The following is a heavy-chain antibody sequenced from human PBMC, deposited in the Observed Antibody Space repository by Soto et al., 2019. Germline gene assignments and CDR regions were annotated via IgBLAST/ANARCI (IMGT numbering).Heavy chain of an antibody. Sequence: QVQVVESGGGLVKPGGSLRLSCAASGFTFSEYYMSWIRQAPGKGLEWVSLISPSGSYTYYADSVKGRLTVSRDNPNSSLSLQMNSLRVEDTAVYYCARAPGSASWGWFDPWGQGTLVTVSS. D-gene: IGHD2-2*01. V-gene: IGHV3-11*01. J-gene: IGHJ5*02. CDR3: ARAPGSASWGWFDP. CDR1: GFTFSEYY. CDR2: ISPSGSYT.